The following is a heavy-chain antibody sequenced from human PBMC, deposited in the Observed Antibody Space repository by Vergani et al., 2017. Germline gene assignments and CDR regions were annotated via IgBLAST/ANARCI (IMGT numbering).Heavy chain of an antibody. Sequence: QVQLQQWGAGLLKPSETLSLTCAVYGGSFSGYYWSWIRQPPGKGLEWIGEINHSGSTNYNPSLKSRVTISVDTYKNQFSLKLSSVTAADTAVYYCARTEESGWYDYWGQGTLVTVSS. V-gene: IGHV4-34*01. CDR3: ARTEESGWYDY. CDR1: GGSFSGYY. D-gene: IGHD6-19*01. CDR2: INHSGST. J-gene: IGHJ4*02.